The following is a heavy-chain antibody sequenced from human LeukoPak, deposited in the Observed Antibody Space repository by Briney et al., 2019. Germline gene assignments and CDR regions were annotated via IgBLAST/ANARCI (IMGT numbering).Heavy chain of an antibody. J-gene: IGHJ4*02. CDR1: GFSFNSYW. D-gene: IGHD6-19*01. Sequence: GGSLRLSCAASGFSFNSYWMTWVRQPPGRGLEWVANIDPAGTDTYYVDPVKGRFTISRDNAKNLVYLQMNTLRAEDTAVYSCGRFGYVAGIDLWGQGTLVPVSS. CDR3: GRFGYVAGIDL. V-gene: IGHV3-7*01. CDR2: IDPAGTDT.